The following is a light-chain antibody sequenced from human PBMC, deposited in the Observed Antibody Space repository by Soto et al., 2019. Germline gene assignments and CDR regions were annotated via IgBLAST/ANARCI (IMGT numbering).Light chain of an antibody. CDR3: SSYSSSSILV. V-gene: IGLV2-14*01. J-gene: IGLJ2*01. Sequence: QSVLTQPASVSGSPGQSITISCTGTSGDVGGYNYVSWFQQHPGKAPKLMIFDVSNRPSGVSNRFSGSKSANTAALTISGLQAEDEADYYCSSYSSSSILVFGGGTKLTVL. CDR1: SGDVGGYNY. CDR2: DVS.